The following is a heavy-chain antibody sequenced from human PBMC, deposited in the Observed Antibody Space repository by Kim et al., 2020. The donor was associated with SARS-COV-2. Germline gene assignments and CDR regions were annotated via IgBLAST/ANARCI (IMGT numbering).Heavy chain of an antibody. CDR1: GYSFTSYW. J-gene: IGHJ6*02. Sequence: GESLKISRKGSGYSFTSYWISWVRQMPGKGLEWMGRIDPSDSYTNYSPSFQGHVTISADKSISTAYLQWSSLKASDTAMYYCARALGSGGPVYYYYGMDVWGQGTTVTVSS. CDR2: IDPSDSYT. V-gene: IGHV5-10-1*01. CDR3: ARALGSGGPVYYYYGMDV. D-gene: IGHD3-10*01.